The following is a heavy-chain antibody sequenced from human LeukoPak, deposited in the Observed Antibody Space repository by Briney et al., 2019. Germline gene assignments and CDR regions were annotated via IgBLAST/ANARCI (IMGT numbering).Heavy chain of an antibody. V-gene: IGHV4-39*01. J-gene: IGHJ4*02. CDR3: ARHYGP. Sequence: PGGSLRLSCAASGFTFSDYYMSWIRQAPGKGLEWIGSIYYSGSTYYNPSLKSRVTISVDTSKNQFSLKLNSVTATDTAVYYCARHYGPWGQGTLVTVSS. D-gene: IGHD3-10*01. CDR2: IYYSGST. CDR1: GFTFSDYY.